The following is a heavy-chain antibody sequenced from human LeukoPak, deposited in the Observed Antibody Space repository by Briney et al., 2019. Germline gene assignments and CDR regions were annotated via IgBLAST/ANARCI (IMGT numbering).Heavy chain of an antibody. J-gene: IGHJ4*02. CDR3: ARASTVTTIVDY. V-gene: IGHV1-2*04. D-gene: IGHD4-17*01. CDR2: INPNSGGT. CDR1: GYTFTGYY. Sequence: ASVKVSCKASGYTFTGYYMHWVRQAPGQGLEWMGWINPNSGGTNYAQKFQGWVTMTRDTSISTAYMKLSRLRSDDTAVYYCARASTVTTIVDYWGQGTLVTVSS.